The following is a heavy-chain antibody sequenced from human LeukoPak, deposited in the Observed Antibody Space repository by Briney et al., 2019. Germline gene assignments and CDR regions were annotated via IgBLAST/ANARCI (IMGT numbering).Heavy chain of an antibody. CDR2: IYSGGST. CDR1: GFTVSSNY. J-gene: IGHJ4*02. Sequence: GGSLRLSCAASGFTVSSNYMSWVRQAPGKGLEWVSVIYSGGSTYYADSVKGRFTIPRDNSKNTLYLQMNSLRAEDTAVYYCARAEVGATPFVFDYWGQGTLVTVSS. V-gene: IGHV3-53*01. D-gene: IGHD1-26*01. CDR3: ARAEVGATPFVFDY.